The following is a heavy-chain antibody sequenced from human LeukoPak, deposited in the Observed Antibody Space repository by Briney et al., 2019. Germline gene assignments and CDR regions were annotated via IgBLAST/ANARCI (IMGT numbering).Heavy chain of an antibody. D-gene: IGHD3-10*01. J-gene: IGHJ4*02. CDR1: GFTFTSYA. V-gene: IGHV3-23*01. Sequence: SGGSLRLSCAASGFTFTSYAMSWVRQAPGKGLEWVSTVSYSGANTYYADSVKGRFTISRDNSKNTLYPQMISLRAEDTAVYYCAKRVSGSPYYFDYWGQGTLVTVSS. CDR3: AKRVSGSPYYFDY. CDR2: VSYSGANT.